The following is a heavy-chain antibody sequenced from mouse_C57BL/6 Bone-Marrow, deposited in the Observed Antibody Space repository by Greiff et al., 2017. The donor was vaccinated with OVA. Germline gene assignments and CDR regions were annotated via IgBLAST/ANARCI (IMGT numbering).Heavy chain of an antibody. V-gene: IGHV1-19*01. J-gene: IGHJ3*01. D-gene: IGHD1-1*01. CDR2: INPYNGGT. CDR1: GYTFTDYY. CDR3: ARGPYGSSYGWFAY. Sequence: EVQLQQSGPVLVKPGASVKMSCKASGYTFTDYYMNWVKQSHGKSLEWIGVINPYNGGTSYNQKFKGKATLTVDKSSSTAYMELNSLTSEDSAVYYCARGPYGSSYGWFAYWGQGTLVTVSA.